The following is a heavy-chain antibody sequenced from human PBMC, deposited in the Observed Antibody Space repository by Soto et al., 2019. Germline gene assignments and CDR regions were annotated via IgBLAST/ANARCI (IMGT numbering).Heavy chain of an antibody. V-gene: IGHV1-3*01. CDR1: GYPFPSYS. CDR2: TNAGNGNT. CDR3: ARDQSLEDYYYYYMDV. J-gene: IGHJ6*03. D-gene: IGHD6-6*01. Sequence: ASVKVSCKASGYPFPSYSFHWVGQAPGQRVEWMGWTNAGNGNTKYSQKFQGRVTITRDTSASTAYMELSSLRSEDTAVYYCARDQSLEDYYYYYMDVWGKGTTVTVSS.